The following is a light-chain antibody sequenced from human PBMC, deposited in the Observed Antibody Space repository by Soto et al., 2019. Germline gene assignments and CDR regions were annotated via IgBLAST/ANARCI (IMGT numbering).Light chain of an antibody. CDR3: QQYDQRYT. J-gene: IGKJ2*01. V-gene: IGKV3-15*01. CDR2: SAS. Sequence: EIVMTQSPAALSVSPGEGATLSCRASQSVSTGLAWYQQKPGLPPRLLIYSASTRANGVPARFSGSGSGTEFTLTISSLQSEDFAIYYCQQYDQRYTFGQGTKLEIK. CDR1: QSVSTG.